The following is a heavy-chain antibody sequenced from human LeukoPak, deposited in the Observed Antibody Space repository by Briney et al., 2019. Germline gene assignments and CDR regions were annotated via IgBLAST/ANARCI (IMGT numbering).Heavy chain of an antibody. Sequence: PSETLSLTCTVSGGSISSGGYYWSWIRQPPGKGLEWIGYIYHSGSTYYNPSLNGRVTISADTPKSQFSLTLTSVTVADTAVYYCARYSCPTSRCPGIDLWGQGILVTVSS. V-gene: IGHV4-30-2*01. J-gene: IGHJ5*02. CDR2: IYHSGST. CDR1: GGSISSGGYY. D-gene: IGHD2-21*01. CDR3: ARYSCPTSRCPGIDL.